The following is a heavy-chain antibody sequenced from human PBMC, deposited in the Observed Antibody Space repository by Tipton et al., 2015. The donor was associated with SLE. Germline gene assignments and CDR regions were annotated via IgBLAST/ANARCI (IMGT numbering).Heavy chain of an antibody. CDR1: GYTFTSYG. J-gene: IGHJ5*02. D-gene: IGHD2-2*01. V-gene: IGHV4-34*01. CDR3: ARGVIVVVPAAKKTYWFDP. Sequence: QLVQSGAEVKKPGASVKVSCKASGYTFTSYGISWIRQPPGKGLEWIGEINHSGSTNYNPSLKSRVTISVDTSKNQFSLKLSSVPAADTAVYYCARGVIVVVPAAKKTYWFDPWGQGTLVTVSS. CDR2: INHSGST.